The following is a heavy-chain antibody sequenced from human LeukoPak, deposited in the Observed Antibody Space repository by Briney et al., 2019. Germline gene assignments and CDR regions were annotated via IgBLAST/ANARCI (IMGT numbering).Heavy chain of an antibody. J-gene: IGHJ4*02. D-gene: IGHD2-2*01. CDR3: AKDLYDIVVVPAAISY. CDR1: GFTFSSYW. CDR2: INSDGSTT. Sequence: GGSLRLSCAASGFTFSSYWMHWVRQAPGKGLVWVSRINSDGSTTNYADSVKGRFTISRDNAEDTLYLQMNSLRAEDTAVYYCAKDLYDIVVVPAAISYWGQGTLVTVSS. V-gene: IGHV3-74*01.